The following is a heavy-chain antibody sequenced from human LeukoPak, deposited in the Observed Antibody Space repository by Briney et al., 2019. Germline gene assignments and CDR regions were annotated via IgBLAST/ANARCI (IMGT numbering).Heavy chain of an antibody. Sequence: SGRSLRLSCAASGFTFSSYGMHWVRQAPGKGLEWVAVISYDGSNKYYADSVKGRFTISRDNSKNTLYLQMNSLRAEDTAVYYCVKDSGSYSRSSTGTDYWGQGTLVTVSS. J-gene: IGHJ4*02. CDR2: ISYDGSNK. CDR3: VKDSGSYSRSSTGTDY. V-gene: IGHV3-30*18. D-gene: IGHD3-10*01. CDR1: GFTFSSYG.